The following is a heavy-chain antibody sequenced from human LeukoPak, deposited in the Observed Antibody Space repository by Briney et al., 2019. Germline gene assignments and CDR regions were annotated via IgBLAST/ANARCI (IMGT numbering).Heavy chain of an antibody. J-gene: IGHJ6*02. CDR2: ISYDGSNK. CDR1: GFTFSSYA. Sequence: PGRSLRLSCAASGFTFSSYAMHRVRQAPGKGLEWVAVISYDGSNKYYADSVKGRFTISRDNSKNTLYLQMNSLRAEDTAVYYCARDRGYCSSTSCYAGHYYYGMDVWGQGTTVTVSS. CDR3: ARDRGYCSSTSCYAGHYYYGMDV. V-gene: IGHV3-30-3*01. D-gene: IGHD2-2*01.